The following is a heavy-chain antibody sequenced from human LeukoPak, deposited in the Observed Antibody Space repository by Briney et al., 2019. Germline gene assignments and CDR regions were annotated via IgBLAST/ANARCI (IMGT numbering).Heavy chain of an antibody. CDR3: APSYEDCGGDCYSGTNLPR. Sequence: SVKVSCKASGGTFSSYAISWVRQAPGQGLEWMGGIIPIFGTANYAQKFQGRVTITADESTSTAYMELSSLRSEDTAVYYCAPSYEDCGGDCYSGTNLPRWGQGTLVTVS. V-gene: IGHV1-69*13. CDR1: GGTFSSYA. D-gene: IGHD2-21*02. CDR2: IIPIFGTA. J-gene: IGHJ4*02.